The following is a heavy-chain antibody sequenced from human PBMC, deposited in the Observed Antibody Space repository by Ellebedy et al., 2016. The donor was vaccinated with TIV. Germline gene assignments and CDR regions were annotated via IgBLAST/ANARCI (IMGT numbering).Heavy chain of an antibody. CDR3: AREYSSYWYRPEAFDI. V-gene: IGHV4-59*01. CDR2: FYSSGNT. Sequence: SETLSLTXTVSGGSISDYFWSWIRQPPGKGLEWIGYFYSSGNTNYNPSLRGRVTMSVDTSKNQFSLKLTSVSAADTAVYYCAREYSSYWYRPEAFDIWGQGTMVTVSS. D-gene: IGHD6-6*01. CDR1: GGSISDYF. J-gene: IGHJ3*02.